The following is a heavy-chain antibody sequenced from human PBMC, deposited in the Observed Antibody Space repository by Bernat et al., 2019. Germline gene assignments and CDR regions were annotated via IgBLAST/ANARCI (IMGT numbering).Heavy chain of an antibody. CDR3: AKGVRGYSPSHFDY. J-gene: IGHJ4*02. CDR1: GFSFGGYA. D-gene: IGHD2-15*01. CDR2: ISGSGATP. V-gene: IGHV3-23*01. Sequence: EVQLLESGGGLVQPGGSLRLSCAASGFSFGGYAMSWVRQAPGKGVEWVSGISGSGATPSYADSVKGRFTISRDNSNNIVNLQINRLGAEDTAVYYCAKGVRGYSPSHFDYWGQGTQVVVSA.